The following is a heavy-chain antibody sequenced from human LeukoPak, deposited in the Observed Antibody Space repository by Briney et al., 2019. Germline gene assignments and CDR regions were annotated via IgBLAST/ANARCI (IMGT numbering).Heavy chain of an antibody. CDR2: ISTSSNSI. CDR3: ARQCSITSCL. D-gene: IGHD2-2*01. Sequence: PGGSLRLSCAASGFTFSSSAMSWVCQVPGKGLEWISSISTSSNSIYYANSVKGRFTISRDNAKNSLYLQMDSLRAEDTAVYYCARQCSITSCLWGQGTLVTVSS. V-gene: IGHV3-21*04. CDR1: GFTFSSSA. J-gene: IGHJ4*02.